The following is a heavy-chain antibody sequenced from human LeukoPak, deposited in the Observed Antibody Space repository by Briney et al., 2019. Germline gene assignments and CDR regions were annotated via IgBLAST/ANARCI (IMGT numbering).Heavy chain of an antibody. J-gene: IGHJ6*02. V-gene: IGHV3-74*01. D-gene: IGHD2-2*01. CDR3: ARGPQRGAAANYYGMDV. Sequence: PGGSLRLSCAASGFTLSNYWMHWVRQAPGKGLVWVSRINSDGSSTGHADSVKGRFTISRDNAKSTLYLQMNSLRSEDTAVYYCARGPQRGAAANYYGMDVWGQGTTVTVSS. CDR1: GFTLSNYW. CDR2: INSDGSST.